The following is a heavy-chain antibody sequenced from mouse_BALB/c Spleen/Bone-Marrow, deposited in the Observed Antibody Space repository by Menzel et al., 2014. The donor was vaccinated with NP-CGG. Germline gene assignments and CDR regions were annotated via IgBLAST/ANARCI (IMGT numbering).Heavy chain of an antibody. D-gene: IGHD2-4*01. CDR3: TRGAYYDYSHYAMDY. V-gene: IGHV1-5*01. CDR2: IYPGNSDT. CDR1: GYSFTSYW. J-gene: IGHJ4*01. Sequence: VQLQQSGTVLARPGASVKMSCKASGYSFTSYWMHWVKQRPGQGLEWIGAIYPGNSDTSYNQKFKGKAKLTAVTSASTAYMELSSLTNEDSAVYYCTRGAYYDYSHYAMDYWGQGTSVTVSS.